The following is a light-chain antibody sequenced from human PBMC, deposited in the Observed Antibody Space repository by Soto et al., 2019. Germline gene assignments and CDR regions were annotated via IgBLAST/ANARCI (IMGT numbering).Light chain of an antibody. Sequence: QSVLTQPASVSGSPGQSITISCAGTRSDIGASNSVSWYQHLPGRSPTLIIYEDTNRPSGVSERFSGSKAGDTASLTISGLQADDESEYFCSSYKTDDTFVFGGGTKLTVL. CDR3: SSYKTDDTFV. V-gene: IGLV2-14*01. J-gene: IGLJ1*01. CDR1: RSDIGASNS. CDR2: EDT.